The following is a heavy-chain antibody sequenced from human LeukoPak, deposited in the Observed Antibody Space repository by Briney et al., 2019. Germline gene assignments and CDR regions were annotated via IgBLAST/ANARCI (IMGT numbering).Heavy chain of an antibody. J-gene: IGHJ4*02. Sequence: SETLSLTCTVSGGSNSSYYWSWIRHPPGKGLEWIGYIYYSGSTNYNPSLKSRVTISVDTSKNQFSLKLSSVTAADTAVYYCARGSGWYGYWGQGTLVTVSS. D-gene: IGHD6-19*01. CDR2: IYYSGST. CDR3: ARGSGWYGY. CDR1: GGSNSSYY. V-gene: IGHV4-59*01.